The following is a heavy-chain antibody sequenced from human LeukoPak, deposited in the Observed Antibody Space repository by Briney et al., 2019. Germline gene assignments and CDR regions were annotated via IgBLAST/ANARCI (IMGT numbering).Heavy chain of an antibody. CDR3: AREKSRYKYGYNH. V-gene: IGHV1-18*01. CDR1: GYNFIIYD. J-gene: IGHJ5*02. D-gene: IGHD5-18*01. CDR2: ISAYNGNT. Sequence: ASVKVSCKASGYNFIIYDINWVRQAPGQGGEWMGWISAYNGNTNYALKIRGRVTMTTDTSTNTVYMELRSLRPDDTAVYCCAREKSRYKYGYNHWGQGTLVTVSS.